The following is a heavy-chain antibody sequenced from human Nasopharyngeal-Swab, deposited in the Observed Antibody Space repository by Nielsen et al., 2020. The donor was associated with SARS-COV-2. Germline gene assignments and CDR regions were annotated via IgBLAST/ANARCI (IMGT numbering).Heavy chain of an antibody. CDR1: GFTFGDYA. V-gene: IGHV3-7*03. D-gene: IGHD5-24*01. CDR3: AREGRDGAVSS. Sequence: GESLKISCTASGFTFGDYAMSWFRQAPGRGLEWLAHTKEDGTVTHYVDSVRGRFTVSRDNAKNSLFLQMNSLRAEDTAVYFCAREGRDGAVSSWGQGTLVTVSS. CDR2: TKEDGTVT. J-gene: IGHJ5*02.